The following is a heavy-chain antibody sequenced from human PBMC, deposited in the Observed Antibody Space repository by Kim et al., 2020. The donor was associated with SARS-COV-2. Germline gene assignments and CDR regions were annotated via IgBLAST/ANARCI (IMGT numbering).Heavy chain of an antibody. D-gene: IGHD3-10*01. J-gene: IGHJ4*02. V-gene: IGHV3-11*06. CDR3: ARFHRYYYGSGSYSSPEDY. Sequence: RFTISRDNAKNSLYLQMNSLRAEDTAVYYCARFHRYYYGSGSYSSPEDYWGQGTLVTVSS.